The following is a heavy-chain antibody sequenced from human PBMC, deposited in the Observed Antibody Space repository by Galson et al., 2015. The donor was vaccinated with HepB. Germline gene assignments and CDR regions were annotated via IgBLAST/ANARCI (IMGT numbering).Heavy chain of an antibody. CDR3: ARSYGGNAYQFGMDV. V-gene: IGHV1-2*06. J-gene: IGHJ6*02. CDR1: GYTFTDYY. Sequence: SVKVSCKASGYTFTDYYIHWVRQAPGQGLEWMGRINANSGGTNYAQKFQGRVIMTRDTSVSTAYMELSSLRSDDTAVYYCARSYGGNAYQFGMDVWGQGTTVTVSS. CDR2: INANSGGT. D-gene: IGHD4-23*01.